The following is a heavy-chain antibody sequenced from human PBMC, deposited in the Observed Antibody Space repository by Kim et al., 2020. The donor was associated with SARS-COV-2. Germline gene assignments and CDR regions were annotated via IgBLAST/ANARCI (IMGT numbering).Heavy chain of an antibody. CDR2: INDSGST. Sequence: SETLSLTCAVYGESFSGHLWTWIRQAPGKGLEWIGEINDSGSTNYKSSLKSRVTISVDTSNNQFSLKLSPVTAADTAAYYCARVSGVWSHDYFFIMDVWG. D-gene: IGHD3-10*01. CDR3: ARVSGVWSHDYFFIMDV. CDR1: GESFSGHL. V-gene: IGHV4-34*01. J-gene: IGHJ6*01.